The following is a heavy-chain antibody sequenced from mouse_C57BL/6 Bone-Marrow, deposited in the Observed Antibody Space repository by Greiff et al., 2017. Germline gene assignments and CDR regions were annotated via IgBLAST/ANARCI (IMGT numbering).Heavy chain of an antibody. J-gene: IGHJ2*01. CDR3: ARHPTVVPFDY. CDR1: GFTFSSYG. V-gene: IGHV5-6*01. CDR2: ISSGGSYT. Sequence: EVQGVESGGDLVKPGGSLKLSCAASGFTFSSYGMSWVRQTPDKRLEWVATISSGGSYTYYPDSVKGRFTISRDNAKNTLYLQMSSLKSEDTAMYYCARHPTVVPFDYWGQGTTLTVSS. D-gene: IGHD1-1*01.